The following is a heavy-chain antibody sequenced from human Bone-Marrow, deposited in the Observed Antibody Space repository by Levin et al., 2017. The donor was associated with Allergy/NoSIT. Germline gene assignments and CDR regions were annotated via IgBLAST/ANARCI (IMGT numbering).Heavy chain of an antibody. J-gene: IGHJ3*02. CDR1: GGTFRRYT. V-gene: IGHV1-69*13. Sequence: SVKVSCRASGGTFRRYTFNWVRQAPGQGLQWVGAILPLFGRAAYADKFQDRVTISADESTNTAYMEILSLTSEDSAVFYCVTDVVTASHAPFDIWGQGTAITVSS. CDR3: VTDVVTASHAPFDI. CDR2: ILPLFGRA. D-gene: IGHD2-21*02.